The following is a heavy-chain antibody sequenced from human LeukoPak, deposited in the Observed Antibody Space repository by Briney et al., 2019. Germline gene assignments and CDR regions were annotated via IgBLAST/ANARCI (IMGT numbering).Heavy chain of an antibody. V-gene: IGHV1-2*02. J-gene: IGHJ4*02. D-gene: IGHD5-12*01. CDR2: LNPNSGGT. CDR1: GFTFTGYY. CDR3: ARGNRAYDTHY. Sequence: GASVKVSCKASGFTFTGYYVPWVRHGPGQGLERMGWLNPNSGGTNYAQSFQGRVTMTRDTSMSTAYMDLTRLRSDDTAVYYCARGNRAYDTHYWGQGTLVTVSS.